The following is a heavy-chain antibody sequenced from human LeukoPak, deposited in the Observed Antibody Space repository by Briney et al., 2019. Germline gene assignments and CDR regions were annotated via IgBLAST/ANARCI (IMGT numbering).Heavy chain of an antibody. Sequence: PSETLSLTCTVSGGSINSVGYYWSWIPQHPEKGLEWIGYIYYSGSANYQPSLKSRVTISIHTSKNQFSLNLSSVNAADTAVYYCARDPRRSGYSGYEWGQGTMVTVSS. D-gene: IGHD5-12*01. CDR2: IYYSGSA. V-gene: IGHV4-31*03. J-gene: IGHJ3*01. CDR1: GGSINSVGYY. CDR3: ARDPRRSGYSGYE.